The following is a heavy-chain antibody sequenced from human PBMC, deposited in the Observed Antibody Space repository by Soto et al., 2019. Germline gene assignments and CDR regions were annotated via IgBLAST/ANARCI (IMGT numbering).Heavy chain of an antibody. Sequence: EVQLVESGGGLVQPGGSLRLSCAASGFTFSSYWMSWVRQAPGKGLEWVANIKQDGSDKYYVDSVKGRFTISSDNAKTSLYLQMSRRRAEDTAVYYCARVQSLAVVYWGQGTLVTVSS. J-gene: IGHJ4*02. CDR1: GFTFSSYW. D-gene: IGHD6-19*01. CDR2: IKQDGSDK. V-gene: IGHV3-7*01. CDR3: ARVQSLAVVY.